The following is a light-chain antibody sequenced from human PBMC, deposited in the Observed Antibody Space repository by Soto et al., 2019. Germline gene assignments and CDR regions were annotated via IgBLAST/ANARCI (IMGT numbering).Light chain of an antibody. CDR2: WAS. Sequence: DIAMTQSPDSLAVSLGERATIKCKSSQSVLHSSTXXXXLAWYQHKPGQSPNLLIYWASSRESGVPDRFSGSGSGTDFTLTISSLQAEDVAVYYCQQYYSLPRTFGQGTKVDIK. J-gene: IGKJ1*01. V-gene: IGKV4-1*01. CDR1: QSVLHSSTXXXX. CDR3: QQYYSLPRT.